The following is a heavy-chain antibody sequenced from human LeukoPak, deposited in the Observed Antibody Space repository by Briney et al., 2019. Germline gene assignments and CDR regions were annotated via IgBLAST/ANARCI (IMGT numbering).Heavy chain of an antibody. J-gene: IGHJ3*02. D-gene: IGHD3-22*01. V-gene: IGHV3-43*02. CDR3: AKDWYYYDSSGYTHAFDI. Sequence: GGSLRLSCAASGFTFDNYAMHWVRQAPGEGLEWVSLINGDGGSTYYADSVKGRFTISRDNSKNSLYLQMNSLRTEDTALYYCAKDWYYYDSSGYTHAFDIGGQGTMVTASS. CDR2: INGDGGST. CDR1: GFTFDNYA.